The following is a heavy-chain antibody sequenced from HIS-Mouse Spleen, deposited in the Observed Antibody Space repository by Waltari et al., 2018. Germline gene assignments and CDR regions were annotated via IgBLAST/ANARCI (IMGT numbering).Heavy chain of an antibody. CDR2: IYYSWCT. CDR1: GGSISSSSYY. J-gene: IGHJ2*01. CDR3: AREIPYSSSWYDWYFDL. Sequence: QLQLQESGPGLVKPSETLSLTCTVSGGSISSSSYYWGWIRQPPGKGVEWIGSIYYSWCTCCNPSLKGRVTISVDTAKNQFSLKLSSVTAADTAVYYCAREIPYSSSWYDWYFDLWGRGTLVTVSS. D-gene: IGHD6-13*01. V-gene: IGHV4-39*07.